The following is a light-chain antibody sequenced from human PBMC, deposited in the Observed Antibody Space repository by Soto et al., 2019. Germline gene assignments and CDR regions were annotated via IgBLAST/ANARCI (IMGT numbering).Light chain of an antibody. V-gene: IGKV3-15*01. CDR2: GAS. CDR3: QQYNDWTRT. Sequence: ETVLTQFPGILSVPPGESATLSCRASQSVTSKYLAWYQQKRGQARRLLMFGASTRATGIPARFSGSGSGTECTITISSLKSEDFAVYYCQQYNDWTRTLGQGIKVDIK. CDR1: QSVTSK. J-gene: IGKJ1*01.